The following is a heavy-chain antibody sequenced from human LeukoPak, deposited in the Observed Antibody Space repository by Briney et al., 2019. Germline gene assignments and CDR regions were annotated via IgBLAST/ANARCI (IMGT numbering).Heavy chain of an antibody. J-gene: IGHJ4*02. CDR1: GFTFSSYS. CDR3: ARNWGYHDF. D-gene: IGHD3-16*01. CDR2: ISSGSNYI. Sequence: PGGSLRLSCAASGFTFSSYSMNWVRQAPGKGLEWVSSISSGSNYIYYADSVKGRFTISRGNAKNSLYLQMSTLRAEDTAVYYCARNWGYHDFWGQGTLVTVSS. V-gene: IGHV3-21*01.